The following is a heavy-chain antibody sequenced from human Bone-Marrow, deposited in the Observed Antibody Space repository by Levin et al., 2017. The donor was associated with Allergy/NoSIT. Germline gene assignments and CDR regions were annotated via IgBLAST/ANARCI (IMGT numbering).Heavy chain of an antibody. CDR2: IPIRGSHT. Sequence: PGGSLRLSCAPSGFTVSSYEMNWVRQAPGKGLEWLSYIPIRGSHTYYADSVKGRFTISRDSAKNLLYLQMNNLRAEDTAVYYCARDLWVAEEEAGSMDVWGLGTTVTVSS. CDR1: GFTVSSYE. D-gene: IGHD2-21*01. CDR3: ARDLWVAEEEAGSMDV. J-gene: IGHJ6*02. V-gene: IGHV3-48*03.